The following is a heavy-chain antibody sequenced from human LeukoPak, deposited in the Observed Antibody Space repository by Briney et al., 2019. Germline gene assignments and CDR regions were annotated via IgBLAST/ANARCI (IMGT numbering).Heavy chain of an antibody. CDR3: ARDYGSGWPRIYGMDV. D-gene: IGHD6-19*01. CDR2: IIPIFGTA. J-gene: IGHJ6*02. Sequence: GASVNVSCKASGGTFSSYAISWVRQAPGQGLEWMGGIIPIFGTANYAQKFQGRVTITADESTSTAYMELSSLRSEDTAVYYCARDYGSGWPRIYGMDVWGQGTTVTVSS. V-gene: IGHV1-69*13. CDR1: GGTFSSYA.